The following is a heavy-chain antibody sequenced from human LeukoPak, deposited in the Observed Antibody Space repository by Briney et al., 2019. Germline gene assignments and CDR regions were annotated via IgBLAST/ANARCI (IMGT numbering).Heavy chain of an antibody. Sequence: PSGTLSLTCAVSGGSISSSYYWSWIRQPPGKGLEWIGYIYYSGSTNYNPSLKSRVTISVDTSKNQFSLKLSSVTAADTAVYYCASHDWYFDLWGRGTLVTVSS. CDR2: IYYSGST. V-gene: IGHV4-61*01. CDR3: ASHDWYFDL. CDR1: GGSISSSYY. J-gene: IGHJ2*01.